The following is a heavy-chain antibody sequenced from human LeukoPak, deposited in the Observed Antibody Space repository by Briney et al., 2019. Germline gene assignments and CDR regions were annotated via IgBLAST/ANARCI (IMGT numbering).Heavy chain of an antibody. Sequence: ASVKVSCKASGYTFTSYGISWVRQAPGQGLEWMGWISAYNGNTNYAQRLQGRVTMTTDTSTSTAYMELRSLRSDDTAVYYCARVMTPRYYFDYWGQGTLVTVSS. CDR1: GYTFTSYG. V-gene: IGHV1-18*01. J-gene: IGHJ4*02. CDR3: ARVMTPRYYFDY. CDR2: ISAYNGNT.